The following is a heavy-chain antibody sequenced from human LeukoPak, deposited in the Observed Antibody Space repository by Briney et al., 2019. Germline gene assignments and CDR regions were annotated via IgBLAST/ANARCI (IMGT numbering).Heavy chain of an antibody. V-gene: IGHV3-30*02. J-gene: IGHJ4*02. CDR2: IRYDGSNK. D-gene: IGHD6-13*01. CDR1: GFTFSSYG. Sequence: GGSLRLSCAASGFTFSSYGMHWVRQAPGKGLEWVALIRYDGSNKYYADSVKGRFTISRDNSKNTLYLQMNSLRAEDTAVYYCAKDHYSSSFFDYWGQGTLVTVSS. CDR3: AKDHYSSSFFDY.